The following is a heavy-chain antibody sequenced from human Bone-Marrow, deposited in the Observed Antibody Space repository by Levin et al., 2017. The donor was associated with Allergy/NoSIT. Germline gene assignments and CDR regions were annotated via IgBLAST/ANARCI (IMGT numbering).Heavy chain of an antibody. D-gene: IGHD5-18*01. J-gene: IGHJ4*02. V-gene: IGHV4-31*03. CDR2: IYDSGST. Sequence: SQTLSLTCTVSGGSIGSGGYYWSWIRQHPGKGLEWIGYIYDSGSTSYNPSLESRVAISVDTSKNQFYLKLTSLTAADTAVYYCARIPDTTSEFDYWGQGTLVTVSS. CDR3: ARIPDTTSEFDY. CDR1: GGSIGSGGYY.